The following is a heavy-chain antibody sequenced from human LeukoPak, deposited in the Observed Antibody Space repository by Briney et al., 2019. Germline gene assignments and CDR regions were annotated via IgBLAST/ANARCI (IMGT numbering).Heavy chain of an antibody. CDR2: ISGSSSYI. J-gene: IGHJ4*02. V-gene: IGHV3-21*01. Sequence: GGSLRLSCAASGFTSSSYTMKWVRQAPGKGLEWVSSISGSSSYIYYADSVKGRFTISRDNAKNSLYLQMHSLRAEDTAVYYCARVVWGQLTYYFDYWGQGTLVTVSS. CDR1: GFTSSSYT. CDR3: ARVVWGQLTYYFDY. D-gene: IGHD3-16*01.